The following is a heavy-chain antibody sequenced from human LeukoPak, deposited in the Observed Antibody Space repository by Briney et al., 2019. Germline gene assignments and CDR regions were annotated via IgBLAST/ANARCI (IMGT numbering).Heavy chain of an antibody. D-gene: IGHD3-22*01. CDR2: INHSGST. J-gene: IGHJ4*02. CDR3: ARYWGPYDNSGAYFDY. CDR1: GGSFSGYF. V-gene: IGHV4-34*01. Sequence: SETLSLTCAVYGGSFSGYFWSWIRQPPGRGLEWIGEINHSGSTNYNPSLKSRVTISVDTSKNQFSLKLSSVTAADTAMYYCARYWGPYDNSGAYFDYWGQGTLVTVSS.